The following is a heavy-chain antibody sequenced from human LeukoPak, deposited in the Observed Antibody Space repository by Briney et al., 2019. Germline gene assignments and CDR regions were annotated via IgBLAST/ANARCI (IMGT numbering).Heavy chain of an antibody. CDR1: GYTFTSYY. CDR3: ARNLWFGESSDAFDM. CDR2: INPKSGGT. J-gene: IGHJ3*02. V-gene: IGHV1-2*02. Sequence: ASVKVSCKASGYTFTSYYMHWVRQAPGQGLEWMGWINPKSGGTNYAQKFQGRVTMTKDTSISTAYMDMSSLRSDDTAVYYCARNLWFGESSDAFDMWGQGTMVTVSS. D-gene: IGHD3-10*01.